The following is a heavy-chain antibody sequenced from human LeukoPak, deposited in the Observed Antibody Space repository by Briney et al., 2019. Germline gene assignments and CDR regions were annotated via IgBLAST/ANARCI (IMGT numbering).Heavy chain of an antibody. CDR3: GKRGVVIRVFLVGFHKEAYYFDS. V-gene: IGHV3-23*01. D-gene: IGHD3-10*01. CDR1: GITLSNYG. CDR2: LSGSGGGT. J-gene: IGHJ4*02. Sequence: GGSLRLSCAVSGITLSNYGLSWVRQAPGKGLEWVAGLSGSGGGTNYADSVQGRFTISRDNPKNTLYLRMNSLRAEDTAVYFCGKRGVVIRVFLVGFHKEAYYFDSWGQGALVTVSS.